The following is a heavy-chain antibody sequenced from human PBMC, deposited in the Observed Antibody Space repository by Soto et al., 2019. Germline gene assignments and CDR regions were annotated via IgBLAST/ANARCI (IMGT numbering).Heavy chain of an antibody. D-gene: IGHD3-3*01. CDR1: GFTFSSYG. J-gene: IGHJ4*02. CDR3: ARDREIFGDVPYYFDY. V-gene: IGHV3-30*03. Sequence: VQLVESGGGVVQPGRSLRLSCAASGFTFSSYGMHWVRQAPGKGLEWVAAISYDGSNKYYADSVKGRFTISRDNSKNTLYLQMNSLRAEDTAVYYCARDREIFGDVPYYFDYWGQGTLVTVSS. CDR2: ISYDGSNK.